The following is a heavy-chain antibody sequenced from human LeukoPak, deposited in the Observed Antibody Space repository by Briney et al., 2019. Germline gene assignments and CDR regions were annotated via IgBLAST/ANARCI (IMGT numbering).Heavy chain of an antibody. V-gene: IGHV3-23*01. J-gene: IGHJ4*02. Sequence: WGSLRLSCAASGFTFSSYGMSWVRQAPGKGLEWVSAISGSGGSTYYADSVKGRFTISRDNSKNTLYLQMNSLRAEDTAVYYCAKTTTVSGYYDRSGYYLAPDYWGQGTLVTVSS. CDR3: AKTTTVSGYYDRSGYYLAPDY. CDR1: GFTFSSYG. D-gene: IGHD3-22*01. CDR2: ISGSGGST.